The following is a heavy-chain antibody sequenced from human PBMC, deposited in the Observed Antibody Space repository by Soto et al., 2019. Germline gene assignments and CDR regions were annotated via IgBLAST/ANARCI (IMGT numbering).Heavy chain of an antibody. CDR1: GFTFSSYS. CDR3: AGLTYYYDSSGYYHDY. V-gene: IGHV3-48*02. J-gene: IGHJ4*02. D-gene: IGHD3-22*01. CDR2: ISSSSSTI. Sequence: GGSLRLSCAASGFTFSSYSMNWVRQAPGKGLEWVSYISSSSSTIYYADSVKGRFTISRDNAKNSLYLQMNSLRDEDTAVYYCAGLTYYYDSSGYYHDYWGQGTLVTVSS.